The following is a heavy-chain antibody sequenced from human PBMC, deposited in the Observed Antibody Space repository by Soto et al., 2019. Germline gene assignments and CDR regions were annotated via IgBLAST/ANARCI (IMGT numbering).Heavy chain of an antibody. CDR3: ARVVGATTDCWFDP. Sequence: PSETLSLTCAVYGGSFSGYYWSWIRQPPGKGLEWIGEINHSGSTNYNPSLKSRVTISVDTSKNQFSLKLSSVTAADTAVYYCARVVGATTDCWFDPWGQGTLVTVS. CDR1: GGSFSGYY. V-gene: IGHV4-34*01. CDR2: INHSGST. D-gene: IGHD1-26*01. J-gene: IGHJ5*02.